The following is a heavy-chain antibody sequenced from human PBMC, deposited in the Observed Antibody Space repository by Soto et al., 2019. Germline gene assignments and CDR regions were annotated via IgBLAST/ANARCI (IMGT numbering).Heavy chain of an antibody. Sequence: GGSLRLSCAASGFTFSTYSMNWVRQAPGKGLEWVSYISSSSSTIFYTDSVKGRFTVSRDNAKNSLYLQMNSLRVEDTAVYYRAKPTYYYDSSGPPGYWGQETLVTVPS. V-gene: IGHV3-48*01. J-gene: IGHJ4*02. CDR2: ISSSSSTI. D-gene: IGHD3-22*01. CDR3: AKPTYYYDSSGPPGY. CDR1: GFTFSTYS.